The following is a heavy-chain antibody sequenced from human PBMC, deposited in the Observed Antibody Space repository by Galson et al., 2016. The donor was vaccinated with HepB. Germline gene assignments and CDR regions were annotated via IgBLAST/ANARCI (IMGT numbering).Heavy chain of an antibody. CDR2: IVAGSGDT. Sequence: SVKVSCKASGFTFTSSAVQWVRQTRGQRLEWIVWIVAGSGDTNYAQKFHERVTITRDMSTRTACMELSSLRSEDTAGYYCAAGGPWRLDASYIYGMAVWGQGTTGTVSS. J-gene: IGHJ6*02. CDR3: AAGGPWRLDASYIYGMAV. CDR1: GFTFTSSA. V-gene: IGHV1-58*01. D-gene: IGHD3-16*01.